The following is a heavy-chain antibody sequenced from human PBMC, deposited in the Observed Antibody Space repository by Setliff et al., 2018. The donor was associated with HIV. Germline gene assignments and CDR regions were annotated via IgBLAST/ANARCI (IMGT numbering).Heavy chain of an antibody. CDR1: GDTFNNCA. V-gene: IGHV1-69*05. Sequence: SVKVSCKASGDTFNNCAVTWVRQAPGQGLEWMGGSIPLFGTTNYAQKFQGRVTLTTDELMKTAYMELRSLRSDDTAVYYCARDVDHMMDVWGQGTTVTVSS. CDR3: ARDVDHMMDV. CDR2: SIPLFGTT. J-gene: IGHJ6*02.